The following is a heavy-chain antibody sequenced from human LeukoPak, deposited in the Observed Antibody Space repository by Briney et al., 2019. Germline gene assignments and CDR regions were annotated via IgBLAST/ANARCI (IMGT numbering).Heavy chain of an antibody. D-gene: IGHD6-19*01. CDR3: ARDSPYSSGWDSVYYFDY. CDR1: GFTFSSYW. CDR2: IKQDGSEK. Sequence: PGGSLRPSCAASGFTFSSYWMSWVRQAPGKGLEWVANIKQDGSEKYYVDSVKGRFTISRDNAKNSLYLQMNSLRAEDTAVYYCARDSPYSSGWDSVYYFDYWGQGTLVTVSS. J-gene: IGHJ4*02. V-gene: IGHV3-7*01.